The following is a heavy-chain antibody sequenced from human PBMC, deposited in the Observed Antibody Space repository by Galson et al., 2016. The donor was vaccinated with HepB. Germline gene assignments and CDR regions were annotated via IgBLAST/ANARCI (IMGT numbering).Heavy chain of an antibody. CDR1: GFTFRNYG. CDR3: ARGDRYGLVYFDH. J-gene: IGHJ4*02. CDR2: VSDDGVNT. V-gene: IGHV3-30*19. Sequence: SLRLSCAASGFTFRNYGMHWVRQAPGKGLEWVAVVSDDGVNTNYADSVTGRFTFSRDNSKNTLYLQVNSLRPEDTAVYYCARGDRYGLVYFDHWGQGTLVIVSS. D-gene: IGHD5-18*01.